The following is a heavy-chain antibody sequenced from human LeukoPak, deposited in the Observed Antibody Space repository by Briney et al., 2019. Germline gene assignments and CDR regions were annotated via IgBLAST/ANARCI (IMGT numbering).Heavy chain of an antibody. V-gene: IGHV3-48*04. CDR3: ARRGNWNEVPPRNWFDP. CDR1: GFTFSSYA. CDR2: ISSSGSTI. J-gene: IGHJ5*02. D-gene: IGHD1-1*01. Sequence: GGSLRLSCAASGFTFSSYAMSWVRQAPGKGLEWVSYISSSGSTIYYADSVKGRFTISRDNAKNSLYLQMNSLRAEDTAVYYCARRGNWNEVPPRNWFDPWGQGTLVTVSS.